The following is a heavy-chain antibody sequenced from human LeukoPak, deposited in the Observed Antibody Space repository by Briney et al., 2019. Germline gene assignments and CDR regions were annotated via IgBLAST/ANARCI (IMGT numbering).Heavy chain of an antibody. Sequence: PGGSLRLLCAASGFTFSIYWMSWVRQAPGKGLEGVANIKQEGSEKSYVDSEKGRFTLSRDNAKNSLYLQMNSLRAEDTAVYYCAREDSSSSPPMDVWGKGTRSPSP. CDR2: IKQEGSEK. D-gene: IGHD6-6*01. J-gene: IGHJ6*03. CDR3: AREDSSSSPPMDV. V-gene: IGHV3-7*01. CDR1: GFTFSIYW.